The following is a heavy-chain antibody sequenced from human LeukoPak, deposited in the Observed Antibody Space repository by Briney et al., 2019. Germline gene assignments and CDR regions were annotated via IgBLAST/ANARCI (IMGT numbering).Heavy chain of an antibody. Sequence: PGGSLRLSCAASGFTFASYAMHWVRQAPGKGLEYVSVITNNGGTTFYANSVKGRFTISRDNSKNTLFLQMGSLRPEDMAVYYCARVDDFTYDYWGQGTLVTVSS. CDR2: ITNNGGTT. CDR3: ARVDDFTYDY. D-gene: IGHD2-2*03. V-gene: IGHV3-64*01. CDR1: GFTFASYA. J-gene: IGHJ4*02.